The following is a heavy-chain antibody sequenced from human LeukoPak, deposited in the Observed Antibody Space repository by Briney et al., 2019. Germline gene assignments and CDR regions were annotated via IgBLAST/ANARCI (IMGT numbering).Heavy chain of an antibody. CDR3: VRHLPCFGCYYYYMDV. D-gene: IGHD6-19*01. CDR1: GGSINSGGYY. Sequence: SETLSLTCTVSGGSINSGGYYWSWIRQPPGKGLEWIGYIYQSGSTYYNPSLKSRVTISVDRSKNQFYLNLTSVTAADTAVYYCVRHLPCFGCYYYYMDVWGRGTTVTVSS. CDR2: IYQSGST. V-gene: IGHV4-30-2*01. J-gene: IGHJ6*03.